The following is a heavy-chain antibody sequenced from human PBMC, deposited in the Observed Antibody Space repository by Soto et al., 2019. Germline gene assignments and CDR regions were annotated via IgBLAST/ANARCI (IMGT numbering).Heavy chain of an antibody. J-gene: IGHJ4*02. Sequence: GGSLRLSCAASGFTFSSYAMSWVRQAPGKGLEWVSAISGSGGSTYYADSVKGRFTISRGNSKNTLYLQMNSLRAEDTAVYYCAKDPLEQDSSSWTFDYWGQGTLVTVSS. V-gene: IGHV3-23*01. CDR1: GFTFSSYA. CDR2: ISGSGGST. CDR3: AKDPLEQDSSSWTFDY. D-gene: IGHD6-13*01.